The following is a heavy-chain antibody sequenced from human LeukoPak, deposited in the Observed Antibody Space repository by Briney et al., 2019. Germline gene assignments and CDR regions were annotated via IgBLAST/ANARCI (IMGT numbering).Heavy chain of an antibody. Sequence: ASVKVSCKPSRYTFSSYHVHWVRQAPGQGLEWMGMINPSGGHTRYSQKFQGRVTMTRDVSTSTVYMELSSLISEDTAVYYCARDMYGRSSEGNRFDPWGQGTLVTVSS. D-gene: IGHD6-6*01. V-gene: IGHV1-46*01. J-gene: IGHJ5*02. CDR1: RYTFSSYH. CDR3: ARDMYGRSSEGNRFDP. CDR2: INPSGGHT.